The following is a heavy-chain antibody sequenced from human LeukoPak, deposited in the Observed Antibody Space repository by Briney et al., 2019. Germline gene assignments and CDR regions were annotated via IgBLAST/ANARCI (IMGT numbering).Heavy chain of an antibody. V-gene: IGHV4-39*07. Sequence: SETLSLTCTVSGGSIRSSYYYWSWIRQPPGKGLEWIGEINHSGSTNYNPSLKSRVTISVDTSKNQFSLKLSSVTAADTAVYYCARGSSSGWLYFDYWGQGTLVTVSS. J-gene: IGHJ4*02. CDR3: ARGSSSGWLYFDY. CDR1: GGSIRSSYYY. CDR2: INHSGST. D-gene: IGHD6-19*01.